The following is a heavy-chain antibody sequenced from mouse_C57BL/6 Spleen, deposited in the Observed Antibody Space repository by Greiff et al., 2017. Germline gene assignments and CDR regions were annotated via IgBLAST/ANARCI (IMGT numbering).Heavy chain of an antibody. CDR2: ISGGGGNT. V-gene: IGHV5-9*01. J-gene: IGHJ1*03. CDR3: ARHADYYGSSYDLYFDV. Sequence: EVMLVESGGGLVKPGGSLKLSCAASGFTFSSYTMSWVRQTPEKRLEWVATISGGGGNTYYPDSVKGLFTISRDNAKNTLYLQMSSLRSEDTALYYCARHADYYGSSYDLYFDVWGTGTTVTVSS. D-gene: IGHD1-1*01. CDR1: GFTFSSYT.